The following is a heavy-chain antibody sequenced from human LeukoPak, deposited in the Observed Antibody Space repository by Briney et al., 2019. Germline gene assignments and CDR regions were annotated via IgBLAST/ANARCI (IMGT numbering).Heavy chain of an antibody. D-gene: IGHD6-13*01. CDR2: ISSSSSIM. CDR1: GFTFSSYS. V-gene: IGHV3-48*01. Sequence: PGGSLRLSCAASGFTFSSYSMNWVRQAPGKGLEWVSYISSSSSIMYNADSVKGRFTISRDNSKNTLYLQMNSLRAEDTAVYYCAKNAAAGRGRAFDIWGQGTLVTVSS. CDR3: AKNAAAGRGRAFDI. J-gene: IGHJ3*02.